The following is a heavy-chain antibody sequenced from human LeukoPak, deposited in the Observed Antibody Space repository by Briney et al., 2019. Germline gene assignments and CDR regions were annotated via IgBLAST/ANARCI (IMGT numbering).Heavy chain of an antibody. J-gene: IGHJ4*02. CDR3: ARHSTGGISSSSDY. CDR1: GGSFSGYY. Sequence: SETLSLTCAVYGGSFSGYYWSWIRQPPGKGLEWIGEINHSGSTNYNPSLKSRVTISVDTSKTQFSLKLSSVTAADTAVYYCARHSTGGISSSSDYWGQGTLVTVSS. D-gene: IGHD6-6*01. V-gene: IGHV4-34*01. CDR2: INHSGST.